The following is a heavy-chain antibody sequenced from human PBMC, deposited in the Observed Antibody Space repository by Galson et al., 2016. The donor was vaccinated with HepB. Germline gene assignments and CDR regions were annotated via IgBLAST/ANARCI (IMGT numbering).Heavy chain of an antibody. CDR1: GGSVSGGLYH. V-gene: IGHV4-61*01. CDR3: ATLLVGHGGTDY. J-gene: IGHJ4*02. CDR2: TYYGQAN. D-gene: IGHD3-16*01. Sequence: SETLSLTCTVSGGSVSGGLYHWSWVRQPAAKGLEWVGHTYYGQANIYNPSLKSRVSISIDTSKNQFSLALTSVTAADTAVYYCATLLVGHGGTDYWGQGTLVTVSS.